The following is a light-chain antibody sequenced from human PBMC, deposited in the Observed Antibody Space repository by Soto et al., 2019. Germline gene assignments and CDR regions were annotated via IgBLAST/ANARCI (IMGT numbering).Light chain of an antibody. J-gene: IGKJ1*01. Sequence: EIVLTQSPGTLSLSPGERATLACRASQSGSSNFLAWYRQKPGQAPRLLIHGASNRATGIPDRFSGSGSGTDFTLTISRLEPEDCAVYYCQQYGDSPRTFGQGTKVEI. CDR2: GAS. CDR3: QQYGDSPRT. V-gene: IGKV3-20*01. CDR1: QSGSSNF.